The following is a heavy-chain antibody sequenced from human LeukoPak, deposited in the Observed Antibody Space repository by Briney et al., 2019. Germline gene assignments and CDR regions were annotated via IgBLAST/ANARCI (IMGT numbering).Heavy chain of an antibody. D-gene: IGHD1-26*01. Sequence: ASVKVSCKASGFTFTNYNMHWVRQAPGQGLEWMGYITPYNGNTNYAQKLQGRVTMTTDTSTSTVYMELRSLRSDDTAVYYCAREASSGAYNDYWGQGTLVTVSS. CDR1: GFTFTNYN. CDR2: ITPYNGNT. CDR3: AREASSGAYNDY. V-gene: IGHV1-18*01. J-gene: IGHJ4*02.